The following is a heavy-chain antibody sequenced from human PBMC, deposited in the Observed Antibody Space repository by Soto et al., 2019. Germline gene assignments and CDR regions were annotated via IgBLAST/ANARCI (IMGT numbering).Heavy chain of an antibody. CDR3: ARGGYYDFWSGYYPRPVDY. J-gene: IGHJ4*02. D-gene: IGHD3-3*01. CDR2: INHSGST. CDR1: GGSFSGYY. Sequence: SETLSLTCAVYGGSFSGYYWSWIRQPPGKGLEWIGEINHSGSTNYNPSLKSRVTISVDTSKNQFSLKLSSVTAADTAVYYCARGGYYDFWSGYYPRPVDYWGQGTLVTVSS. V-gene: IGHV4-34*01.